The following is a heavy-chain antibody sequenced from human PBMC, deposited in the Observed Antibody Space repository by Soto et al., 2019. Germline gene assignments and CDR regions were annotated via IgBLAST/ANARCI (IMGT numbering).Heavy chain of an antibody. V-gene: IGHV2-5*02. CDR2: IYWDDDK. CDR3: ARERYFDY. Sequence: QITLKESGPPLVKPTQTLTLTCTFSGFLLSTRGVGVGWFRQPPGKALEWLALIYWDDDKRYSPSLKSRRTSTKDTSKNQVVLTMTNMDPVDTATYYWARERYFDYWGQRTLVTVSS. CDR1: GFLLSTRGVG. J-gene: IGHJ4*02.